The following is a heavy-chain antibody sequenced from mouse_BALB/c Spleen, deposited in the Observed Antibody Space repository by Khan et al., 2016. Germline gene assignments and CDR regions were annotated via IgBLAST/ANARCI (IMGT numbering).Heavy chain of an antibody. V-gene: IGHV9-2-1*01. Sequence: QIELVQSGPELKKPGETVKISCKASGYTFTDYSMHWVKQAPGKGLKWMGWINTETGEPTYADDFKGRFAFSLETSASTAYLEINNLKTEDTATYFSARSTVVGRDYLAMLYLGQGTSITVSS. CDR3: ARSTVVGRDYLAMLY. CDR2: INTETGEP. CDR1: GYTFTDYS. D-gene: IGHD1-1*01. J-gene: IGHJ4*01.